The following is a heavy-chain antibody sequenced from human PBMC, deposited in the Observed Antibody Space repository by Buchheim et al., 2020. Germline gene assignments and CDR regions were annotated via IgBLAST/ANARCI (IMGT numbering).Heavy chain of an antibody. CDR2: INPNDGTT. CDR1: GYTFTDYY. J-gene: IGHJ4*02. V-gene: IGHV1-46*03. D-gene: IGHD2-21*01. Sequence: QAQLVQSGAEVKKPGASVKVSCKASGYTFTDYYVHWVRQAPGQGREWLAMINPNDGTTAYAQRLQGRVTVTSDTSATTVNMELNSLRSDDTALYHCVSSRLCYCLDFWGQGT. CDR3: VSSRLCYCLDF.